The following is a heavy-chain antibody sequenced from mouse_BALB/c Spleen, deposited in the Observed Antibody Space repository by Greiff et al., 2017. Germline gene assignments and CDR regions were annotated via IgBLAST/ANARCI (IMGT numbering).Heavy chain of an antibody. J-gene: IGHJ2*01. CDR2: INPGSGGT. D-gene: IGHD1-1*01. CDR3: ARDDYYGSRYYCDY. CDR1: GYAFTNYL. V-gene: IGHV1-54*01. Sequence: QVQLQQSGAELVRPGTSVKVSCKASGYAFTNYLIEWVKQRPGQGLEWIGVINPGSGGTNYNEKFKGKATLTADKSSSTAYMQLSSLTSDDSAVYFCARDDYYGSRYYCDYWGQGTTLTVSS.